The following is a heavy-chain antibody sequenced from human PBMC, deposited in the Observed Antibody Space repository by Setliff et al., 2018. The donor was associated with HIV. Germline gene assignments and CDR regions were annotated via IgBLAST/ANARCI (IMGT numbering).Heavy chain of an antibody. D-gene: IGHD2-15*01. CDR1: GGSLNGYS. CDR3: ARDRIEVVVDGPHDVFDV. CDR2: FHATGVT. V-gene: IGHV4-4*07. Sequence: KPSETLSLTCTVSGGSLNGYSWSWIRQAAGEGLEWVGRFHATGVTNYSPSLKSRVSMSIDKSKSQFSLKLTSLSAADTAVYYCARDRIEVVVDGPHDVFDVWGRGTTVTVSS. J-gene: IGHJ3*01.